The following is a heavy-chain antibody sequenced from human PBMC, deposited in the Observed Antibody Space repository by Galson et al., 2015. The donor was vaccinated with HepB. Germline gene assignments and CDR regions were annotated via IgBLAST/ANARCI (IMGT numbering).Heavy chain of an antibody. V-gene: IGHV1-2*06. D-gene: IGHD2-21*01. Sequence: SVKVSCKASGYTFTGYYMHWVRQAPGQGLEWMGRINPNSGGTNYAQKFQGRVTMTRDTSISTAYMELSRLRSDDTAVYYCARDKKLAIDDYYYGMDVWGQGTTVTVSS. CDR2: INPNSGGT. CDR1: GYTFTGYY. J-gene: IGHJ6*02. CDR3: ARDKKLAIDDYYYGMDV.